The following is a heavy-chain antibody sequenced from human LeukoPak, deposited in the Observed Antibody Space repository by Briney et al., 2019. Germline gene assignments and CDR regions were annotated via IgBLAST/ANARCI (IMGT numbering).Heavy chain of an antibody. J-gene: IGHJ1*01. CDR1: GGSISIYY. CDR3: ARDLELGY. CDR2: IYNSGST. V-gene: IGHV4-59*12. D-gene: IGHD1-26*01. Sequence: SETLSLTCSVSGGSISIYYWSWIRQAPGKGLEWIGYIYNSGSTNYNPSLNSRVTISVDTSKNQFSLKLTSMTAADTAVYYCARDLELGYWGQGTLVTVSS.